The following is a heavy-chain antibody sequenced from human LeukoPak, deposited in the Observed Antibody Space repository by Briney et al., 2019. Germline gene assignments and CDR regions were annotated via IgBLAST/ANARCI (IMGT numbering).Heavy chain of an antibody. D-gene: IGHD2-21*02. V-gene: IGHV3-23*01. Sequence: GGSLRLSCAASGFTFDDYAMSWVRQAPGKGLEWVSAISGSGGSTYYADSVKGRFTISRDNSKNTLYLQMNSLRAEDTAVYYCAKGECGGDCFDAFDIWGQGTMVTVSS. J-gene: IGHJ3*02. CDR2: ISGSGGST. CDR1: GFTFDDYA. CDR3: AKGECGGDCFDAFDI.